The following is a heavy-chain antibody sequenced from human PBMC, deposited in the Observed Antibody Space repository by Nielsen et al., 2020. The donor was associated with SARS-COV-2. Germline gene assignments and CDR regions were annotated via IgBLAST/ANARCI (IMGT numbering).Heavy chain of an antibody. J-gene: IGHJ6*02. CDR2: IIPIFGTA. CDR3: ARVVVAGYGMDV. V-gene: IGHV1-69*13. CDR1: GGTFSSYA. D-gene: IGHD2-15*01. Sequence: SVKVSCKASGGTFSSYAISWVRQALGQGLEWMGGIIPIFGTANYAQKFQGRVTITADESTSTAYMELSSLRSEDTAVYYCARVVVAGYGMDVWGQGTTVTVSS.